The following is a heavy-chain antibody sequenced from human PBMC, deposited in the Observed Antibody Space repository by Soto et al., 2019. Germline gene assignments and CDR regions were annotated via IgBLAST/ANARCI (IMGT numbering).Heavy chain of an antibody. J-gene: IGHJ4*02. D-gene: IGHD5-12*01. CDR1: GFTFSSYS. Sequence: GGSLRLSCAASGFTFSSYSMNWVRQAPGKGLEWVSSISSSSSYIYYADSVKGRFTISRDNAKNSLYLQMNSLRAEDTAVYYCARGLVDIVSYFDYWGQGTLVTVSS. CDR3: ARGLVDIVSYFDY. CDR2: ISSSSSYI. V-gene: IGHV3-21*01.